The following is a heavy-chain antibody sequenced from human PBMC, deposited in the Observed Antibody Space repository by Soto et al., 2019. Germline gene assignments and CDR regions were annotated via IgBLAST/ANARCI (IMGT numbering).Heavy chain of an antibody. V-gene: IGHV2-5*01. Sequence: QITLKESGPTLVRPRQTLTLTCALSDVSLSSAGVSVGWIRQPPGKALEGLALIYWNDDRRYSPSLKGRLTITKDTPKNEVVLTLTNLDPADTATYYCAHSDGGYEIIYLDVWGQGILVTVAS. CDR1: DVSLSSAGVS. J-gene: IGHJ4*02. D-gene: IGHD5-12*01. CDR3: AHSDGGYEIIYLDV. CDR2: IYWNDDR.